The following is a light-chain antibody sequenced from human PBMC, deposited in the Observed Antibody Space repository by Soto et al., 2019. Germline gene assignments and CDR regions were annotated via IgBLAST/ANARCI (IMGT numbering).Light chain of an antibody. CDR1: QNIRRN. V-gene: IGKV3-15*01. CDR2: QAS. J-gene: IGKJ4*01. Sequence: EIVMTQSPDTLSVSPGERGTLSCRASQNIRRNLAWYQQRPGQAPRLLIYQASTRAPGIPARFSGGGSGTAFTLTISGLQPEDFALYYCQQYERWPPITFGGGTKVEIK. CDR3: QQYERWPPIT.